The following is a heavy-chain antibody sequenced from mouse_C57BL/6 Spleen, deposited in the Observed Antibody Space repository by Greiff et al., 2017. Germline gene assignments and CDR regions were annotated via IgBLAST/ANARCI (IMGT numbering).Heavy chain of an antibody. CDR1: GYSFTGYF. Sequence: EVKLQESGPELVKPGDSVKISCKASGYSFTGYFMNWVMQSHGKSLEWIGRINPYNGDTFYTQKFKGKATLTVDKSSSTAHMELRSLTSEDSAVYYCARSGTTVVATRDYAMDYWGQGTSVTVSS. V-gene: IGHV1-20*01. D-gene: IGHD1-1*01. CDR3: ARSGTTVVATRDYAMDY. CDR2: INPYNGDT. J-gene: IGHJ4*01.